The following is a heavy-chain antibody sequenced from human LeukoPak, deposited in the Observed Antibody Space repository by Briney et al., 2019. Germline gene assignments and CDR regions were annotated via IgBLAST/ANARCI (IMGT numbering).Heavy chain of an antibody. CDR3: AKMKGHPLPKYYMDV. J-gene: IGHJ6*01. CDR2: ISGSGDNT. CDR1: GFTFSGFA. V-gene: IGHV3-23*01. Sequence: PGGSLRLFCAASGFTFSGFAMSWVRRTPGKGLGWVSGISGSGDNTLYADSVKGRFTISRDNSKNTLYLEMNSLRAEDTAIYYCAKMKGHPLPKYYMDVWGQGTTVTVSS. D-gene: IGHD1-26*01.